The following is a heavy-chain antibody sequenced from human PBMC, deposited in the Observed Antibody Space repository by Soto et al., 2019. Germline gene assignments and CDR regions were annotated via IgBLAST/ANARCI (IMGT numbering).Heavy chain of an antibody. D-gene: IGHD3-9*01. CDR3: ATHEGSRYGAPSGLLNI. J-gene: IGHJ3*02. V-gene: IGHV4-39*01. Sequence: PSDTLSLTCSVSGDSIYSSTTSRGWIRQPPGKGLEWLGSISYRGRTYYNPSLKSRVTVSADTSKKEFYLNLSSMTAADTAMYYCATHEGSRYGAPSGLLNIWGGGTMVAVSS. CDR1: GDSIYSSTTS. CDR2: ISYRGRT.